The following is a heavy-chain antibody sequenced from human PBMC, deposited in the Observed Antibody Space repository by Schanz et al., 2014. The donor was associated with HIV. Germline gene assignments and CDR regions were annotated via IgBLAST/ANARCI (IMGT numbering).Heavy chain of an antibody. CDR3: ATAAVTDYSDN. V-gene: IGHV3-21*01. D-gene: IGHD4-17*01. CDR2: ISASGTYN. CDR1: GFTFSSYR. J-gene: IGHJ4*02. Sequence: EVQLLDSGGGLVQPGGSLRLSCAASGFTFSSYRMNWVRHAPGKGLEWVSSISASGTYNFYGDSVKGRFTISRDNTNNSLYLQMSSLRAEDTAVYYCATAAVTDYSDNWGQGTLVTVSS.